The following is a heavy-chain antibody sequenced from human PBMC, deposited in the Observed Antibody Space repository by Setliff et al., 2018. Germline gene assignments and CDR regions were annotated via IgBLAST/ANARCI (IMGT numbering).Heavy chain of an antibody. CDR3: AGGRRYDYGWDFDY. V-gene: IGHV3-64*01. D-gene: IGHD4-17*01. CDR2: ISSNGGST. CDR1: GFIFSSYA. J-gene: IGHJ4*02. Sequence: GGSLRLSCAASGFIFSSYAMHWVRQAPGKGLEYVSAISSNGGSTYYANSVKGRFTISRDNSKNTLYLQMGSLRVEDMAVYYCAGGRRYDYGWDFDYWGQGTLVTVSS.